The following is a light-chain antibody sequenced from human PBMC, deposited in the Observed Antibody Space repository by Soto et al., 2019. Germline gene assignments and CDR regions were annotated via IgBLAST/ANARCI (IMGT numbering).Light chain of an antibody. V-gene: IGLV1-40*01. CDR2: GNS. CDR3: QSYDSSLSGVV. Sequence: QSVLTQPPSVSGAPGQRVTTSCTGSSSNIGAGYDVHWYQQHPGTAPKLLIYGNSNRPSGVPDRFSGSKSGTSASLAITGLQAEDEADYYCQSYDSSLSGVVFGGGTKLTVL. J-gene: IGLJ2*01. CDR1: SSNIGAGYD.